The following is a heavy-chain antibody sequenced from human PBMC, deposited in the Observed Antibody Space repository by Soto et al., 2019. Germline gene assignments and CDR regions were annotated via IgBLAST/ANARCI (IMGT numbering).Heavy chain of an antibody. CDR1: GYSFTSHY. D-gene: IGHD1-1*01. CDR2: IHPGGVNI. Sequence: ASVKVSFKGIGYSFTSHYMHWVRQAPGQGLEWMGTIHPGGVNIAYAQKFQGRVTMTKDTSTSTVYMELTSLTSEDTAVYYCARDQSWHDLLGWFDPWGQGTLVTV. CDR3: ARDQSWHDLLGWFDP. J-gene: IGHJ5*02. V-gene: IGHV1-46*03.